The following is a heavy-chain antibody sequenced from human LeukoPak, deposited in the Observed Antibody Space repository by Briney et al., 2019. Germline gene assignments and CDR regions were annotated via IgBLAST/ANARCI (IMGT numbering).Heavy chain of an antibody. D-gene: IGHD2-21*02. CDR2: ISGSGGST. CDR3: ASAVVVTDYLPIDY. Sequence: PGRSLRLSCAASGFTFSSYAMHWVRQAPGKGLEWVSAISGSGGSTYYADSVKGRFTISRDNSKNTLYLQMNSLRAEDTAVYYCASAVVVTDYLPIDYWGQGTLVTVSS. J-gene: IGHJ4*02. CDR1: GFTFSSYA. V-gene: IGHV3-23*01.